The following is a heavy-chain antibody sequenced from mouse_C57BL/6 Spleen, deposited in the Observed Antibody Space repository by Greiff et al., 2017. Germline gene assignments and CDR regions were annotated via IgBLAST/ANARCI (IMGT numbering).Heavy chain of an antibody. CDR2: IRNKANGYTT. CDR1: GFPFTDYY. V-gene: IGHV7-3*01. CDR3: ARYRGGDDGRKDY. J-gene: IGHJ2*01. D-gene: IGHD1-1*01. Sequence: EVKLVESGGGLVQPGGSLSLSCAASGFPFTDYYMSWVRQPPGKALEWLGFIRNKANGYTTEYSASVKGRFTITRDNSQSILYLQMKALRAEDISTDYGARYRGGDDGRKDYWGQGTTRTVSS.